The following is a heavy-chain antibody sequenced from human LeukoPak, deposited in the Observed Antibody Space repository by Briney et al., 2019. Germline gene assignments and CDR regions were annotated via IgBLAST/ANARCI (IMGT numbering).Heavy chain of an antibody. Sequence: GGSLRLSCAASGFTFSSYAMSWVRQAPGKGLEGVSAISGSGGSTYYADSVKGRFTISRDNSKNTLYLQMNSLRAEDTAVYYCAKVTPFYYDSSGYYPVLNNFDYWGQGTLVTVSS. CDR1: GFTFSSYA. J-gene: IGHJ4*02. V-gene: IGHV3-23*01. CDR3: AKVTPFYYDSSGYYPVLNNFDY. D-gene: IGHD3-22*01. CDR2: ISGSGGST.